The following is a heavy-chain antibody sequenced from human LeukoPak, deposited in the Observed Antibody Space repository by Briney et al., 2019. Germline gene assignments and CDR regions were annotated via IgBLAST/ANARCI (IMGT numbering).Heavy chain of an antibody. CDR1: GFTFSSYA. V-gene: IGHV3-23*01. CDR3: ARVYYYSSGSYEPLDY. CDR2: ISGSGGST. Sequence: GGSLRLSCAASGFTFSSYAMSWVRQAPGKGLEWVSAISGSGGSTYYADSVKGRFTISRDNSKNTLYLQMNSLRAEDTAVYYCARVYYYSSGSYEPLDYWGQGTLVTVSS. J-gene: IGHJ4*02. D-gene: IGHD3-10*01.